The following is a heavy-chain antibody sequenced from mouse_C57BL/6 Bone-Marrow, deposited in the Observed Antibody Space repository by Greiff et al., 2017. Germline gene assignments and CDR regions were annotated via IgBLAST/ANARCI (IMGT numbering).Heavy chain of an antibody. J-gene: IGHJ3*01. D-gene: IGHD2-4*01. CDR2: IDPENGDT. CDR1: GFNIKDDY. Sequence: VQLKESGAELVRPGASVKLSCTASGFNIKDDYMHWVKQRPEQGLEWIGWIDPENGDTEYASKFKGKATITTDTSSNTAYLQLISLTSEDTAVYYCLYCDSEAWVAYWGQGTLVTVSA. V-gene: IGHV14-4*01. CDR3: LYCDSEAWVAY.